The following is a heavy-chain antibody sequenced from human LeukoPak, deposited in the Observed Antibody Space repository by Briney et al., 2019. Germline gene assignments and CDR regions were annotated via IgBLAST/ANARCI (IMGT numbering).Heavy chain of an antibody. CDR1: GFTFSAYA. D-gene: IGHD6-19*01. Sequence: GGSLRLSCEASGFTFSAYAMTWVRQAPGRGLEWVSSIGSDNKPHYSESVKGRFAISRDNSKSMVYLEMNSLRAEDTAVYYCARISGWSQFDYWGQGSLVTVSS. V-gene: IGHV3-23*05. CDR3: ARISGWSQFDY. CDR2: IGSDNKP. J-gene: IGHJ4*02.